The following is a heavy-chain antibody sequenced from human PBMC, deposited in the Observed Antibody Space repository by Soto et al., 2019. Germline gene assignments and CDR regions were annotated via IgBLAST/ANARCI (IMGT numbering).Heavy chain of an antibody. CDR1: GFTFSSYD. CDR3: AKDRFRTAVASPFDY. CDR2: ISYDGSNK. V-gene: IGHV3-30*18. Sequence: QVQLVESGGGVVQPGRSLRLSCAASGFTFSSYDMHWVRQAPAKGLEWVAVISYDGSNKYYAASVKGRFTISRDNSKNTLYLQMNSLRAEDTAVYYCAKDRFRTAVASPFDYWGQRTHVTVSS. D-gene: IGHD6-19*01. J-gene: IGHJ4*02.